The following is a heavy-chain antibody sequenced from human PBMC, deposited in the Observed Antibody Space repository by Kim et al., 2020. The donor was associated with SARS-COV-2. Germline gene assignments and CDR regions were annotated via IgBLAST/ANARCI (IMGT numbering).Heavy chain of an antibody. CDR3: ARSLGPNYDFWSGYHHNWFDP. Sequence: SETLSLTCAVYGGSFSGYYWSWIRQPPGKGLEWIGEINHSGSTNYNPSLKSRVTISVDTSKNQFSLKLSSVTAADTAVYYCARSLGPNYDFWSGYHHNWFDPWGQGTLVTVSS. D-gene: IGHD3-3*01. CDR1: GGSFSGYY. J-gene: IGHJ5*02. V-gene: IGHV4-34*01. CDR2: INHSGST.